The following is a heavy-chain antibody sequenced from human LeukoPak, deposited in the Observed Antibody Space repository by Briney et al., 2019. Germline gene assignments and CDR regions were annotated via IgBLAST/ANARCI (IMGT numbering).Heavy chain of an antibody. Sequence: SETLSLTWAVYGXSFSGYYGSWIRQPPGKGPEWIGEINHSGSTNYNPSLKSRVTISVDTSKNQFSLKLSSVTAADTAMYYCARESTTVAGTFDYWGQGTLVTVSS. CDR2: INHSGST. D-gene: IGHD6-19*01. CDR3: ARESTTVAGTFDY. CDR1: GXSFSGYY. V-gene: IGHV4-34*01. J-gene: IGHJ4*02.